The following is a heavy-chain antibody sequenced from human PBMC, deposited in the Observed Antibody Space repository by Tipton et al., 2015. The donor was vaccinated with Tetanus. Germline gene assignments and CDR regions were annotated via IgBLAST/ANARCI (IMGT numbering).Heavy chain of an antibody. Sequence: VQLVQSGAEVKKPGESLKISCQASGYTFTNAWIGWERQMPGKGLEWMGVIYPGDSSTIYSPSFQGLVTISVDKSINTTYLRWTRLKSSDSAMYYCARQKGYWGQGTLVTVSS. CDR1: GYTFTNAW. CDR2: IYPGDSST. CDR3: ARQKGY. J-gene: IGHJ4*02. V-gene: IGHV5-51*01.